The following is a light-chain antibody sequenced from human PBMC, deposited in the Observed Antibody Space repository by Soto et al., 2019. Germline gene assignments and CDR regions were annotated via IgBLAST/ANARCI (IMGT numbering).Light chain of an antibody. Sequence: DIQMTQAPSTLSASVGERVTISCRASQSISSWLAWYQQKPGKAPKLLIYKASSLESGVPSRFSGSASGTELTLTISSLQPDDFATYYCHQYNSYLWTFGQGTKVDI. J-gene: IGKJ1*01. CDR2: KAS. CDR3: HQYNSYLWT. V-gene: IGKV1-5*03. CDR1: QSISSW.